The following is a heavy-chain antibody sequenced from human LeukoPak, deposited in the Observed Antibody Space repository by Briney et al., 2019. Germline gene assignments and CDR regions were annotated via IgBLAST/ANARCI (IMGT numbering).Heavy chain of an antibody. J-gene: IGHJ4*02. Sequence: SETLSLTCAVYGGSFSGYYWSWIRQPPGKGLEWIGEINHSGSTNYNPSLKSRVTISVDTSKNQFSLKLSPVTAADTAVYYCARGYCSSTSCSPRVGRYYFDYWGQGTLVTVSS. CDR3: ARGYCSSTSCSPRVGRYYFDY. V-gene: IGHV4-34*01. CDR1: GGSFSGYY. D-gene: IGHD2-2*01. CDR2: INHSGST.